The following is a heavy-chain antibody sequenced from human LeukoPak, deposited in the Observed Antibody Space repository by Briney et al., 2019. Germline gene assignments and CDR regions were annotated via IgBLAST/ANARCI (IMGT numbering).Heavy chain of an antibody. Sequence: SDTLSLTCTVSGGPISSRSSNRGWISQPRRQGLEWIGGSYYSGSTYYSPSLKSRVTISVDTSKDQFSLKLRSVTAADTVVYYCARHRFFDWLSSFDYWGQGTLVTGSS. CDR1: GGPISSRSSN. CDR2: SYYSGST. V-gene: IGHV4-39*01. D-gene: IGHD3-9*01. J-gene: IGHJ4*02. CDR3: ARHRFFDWLSSFDY.